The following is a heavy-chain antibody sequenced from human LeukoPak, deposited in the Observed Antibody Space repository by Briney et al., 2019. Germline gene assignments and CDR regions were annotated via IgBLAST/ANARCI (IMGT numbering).Heavy chain of an antibody. CDR3: ARQPVEMATITRYYYYYGMDV. J-gene: IGHJ6*02. CDR1: GYSFTSYW. Sequence: GESLKISCKGSGYSFTSYWIGWVRQMPGKGLKWMGIIYPGDSDTRYSPSFQGQVTISADKSISTAYLQWSSLKASDTAMYYCARQPVEMATITRYYYYYGMDVWGQGTTVTVSS. D-gene: IGHD5-24*01. V-gene: IGHV5-51*01. CDR2: IYPGDSDT.